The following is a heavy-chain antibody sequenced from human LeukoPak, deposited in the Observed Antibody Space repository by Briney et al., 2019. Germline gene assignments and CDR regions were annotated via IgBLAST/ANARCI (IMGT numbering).Heavy chain of an antibody. Sequence: KTSQTLSLTCTVSGGSISSGGYYWSWIRQHPGKGLEWIGYIYYSGSTYYNPSLKSRVTISVDTSKNQFSLKLSSVTAADTAVYYCARRGEFPDWFDPWGQGTLVTVSS. CDR2: IYYSGST. CDR1: GGSISSGGYY. D-gene: IGHD3-10*01. V-gene: IGHV4-31*03. CDR3: ARRGEFPDWFDP. J-gene: IGHJ5*02.